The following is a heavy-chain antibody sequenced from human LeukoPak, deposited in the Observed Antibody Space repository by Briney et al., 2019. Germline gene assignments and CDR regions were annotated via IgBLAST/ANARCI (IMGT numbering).Heavy chain of an antibody. V-gene: IGHV1-18*01. J-gene: IGHJ4*02. CDR1: GYTFTSYG. CDR3: ARGDWAPEY. Sequence: AASVKVSCKASGYTFTSYGISWVRQAPGQGLEWMGWISAYNGNTNYAQKFQDRVTMTRNTSISTAYMELSSLRSEDTAVYYCARGDWAPEYWGQGTLVTVSS. D-gene: IGHD3-9*01. CDR2: ISAYNGNT.